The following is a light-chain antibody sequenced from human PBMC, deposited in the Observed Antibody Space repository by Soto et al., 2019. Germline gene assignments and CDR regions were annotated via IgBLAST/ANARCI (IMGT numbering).Light chain of an antibody. J-gene: IGLJ1*01. Sequence: QSALTQPASVSGSPGQSITISCTGTGSDIGAYNYVSWYQQHPGKAPKLMIYEVSKRPSGVPDRFSGSKSGNTASLTVSGLQAEDEADYYCSSYAGSNRPYVFGTGTKVTVL. CDR1: GSDIGAYNY. CDR3: SSYAGSNRPYV. CDR2: EVS. V-gene: IGLV2-8*01.